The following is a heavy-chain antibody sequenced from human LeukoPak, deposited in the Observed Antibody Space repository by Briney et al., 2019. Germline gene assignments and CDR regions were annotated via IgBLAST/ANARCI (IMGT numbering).Heavy chain of an antibody. V-gene: IGHV4-59*08. D-gene: IGHD2-15*01. CDR1: GGSISSYY. Sequence: SETLSLTCTVSGGSISSYYWSWIRQPPGKGLEWIGYIYYSGSPNYNPSLKSRVTISVDTSKNQFSLKLSSVTAADTAVYYCARPRVNCSGGSCFYYFDYWGQGTLVTVSS. CDR3: ARPRVNCSGGSCFYYFDY. J-gene: IGHJ4*02. CDR2: IYYSGSP.